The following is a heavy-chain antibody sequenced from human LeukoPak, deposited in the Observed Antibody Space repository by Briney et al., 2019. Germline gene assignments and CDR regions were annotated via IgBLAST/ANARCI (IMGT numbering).Heavy chain of an antibody. Sequence: ASVKVSCKASGYTFTSCGISWGRQAPGQGLEWMGRISAYNGNTNYAQKLQGRVTMTTATSTSTAYMELRRLRSDDTAVYYCASCSSTSCYSLGWFDPWGQGTLVTVSS. D-gene: IGHD2-2*02. J-gene: IGHJ5*02. V-gene: IGHV1-18*01. CDR3: ASCSSTSCYSLGWFDP. CDR1: GYTFTSCG. CDR2: ISAYNGNT.